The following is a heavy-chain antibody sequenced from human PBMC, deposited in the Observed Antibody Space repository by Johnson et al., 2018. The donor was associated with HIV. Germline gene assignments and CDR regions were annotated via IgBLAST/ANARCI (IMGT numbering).Heavy chain of an antibody. CDR1: GFTFDDYA. Sequence: HLVESGGGLVQPGRSLRLSCAASGFTFDDYAMDWVRQAPGKGLEWVSGISWNSGSIGYADSVKGRFTISKDNSKNTLYLQMNSLRAEDTAVYYCARVGASRFDAFDIWGQGTMVTVCS. J-gene: IGHJ3*02. V-gene: IGHV3-9*01. CDR3: ARVGASRFDAFDI. CDR2: ISWNSGSI. D-gene: IGHD4/OR15-4a*01.